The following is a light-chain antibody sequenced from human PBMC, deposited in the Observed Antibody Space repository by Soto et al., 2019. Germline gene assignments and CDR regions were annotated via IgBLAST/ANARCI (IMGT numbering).Light chain of an antibody. V-gene: IGKV1-5*03. CDR3: QQYYSYSRT. J-gene: IGKJ1*01. CDR1: HSISNW. Sequence: DIQMTQSPSTLSASVGDRVTITCRASHSISNWLAWYQQKPGKAPKLLIYKASSLESGVPSRFSGSGSGSDFTLTISSLQPDDLATYYCQQYYSYSRTFGQGTKVDI. CDR2: KAS.